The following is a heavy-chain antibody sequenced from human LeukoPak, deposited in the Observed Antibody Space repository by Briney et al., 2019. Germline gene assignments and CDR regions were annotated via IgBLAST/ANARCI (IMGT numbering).Heavy chain of an antibody. CDR2: IYYSGST. CDR3: ARGIAAP. D-gene: IGHD6-13*01. CDR1: GGSISSYY. Sequence: SETLSLTCTVSGGSISSYYWSWIRQPPGKGLEWIGYIYYSGSTNYNPSLKSRVTISVDTSKNQFSLKLSSVTAADTAVYYCARGIAAPWGQGTLVTVSS. V-gene: IGHV4-59*08. J-gene: IGHJ5*02.